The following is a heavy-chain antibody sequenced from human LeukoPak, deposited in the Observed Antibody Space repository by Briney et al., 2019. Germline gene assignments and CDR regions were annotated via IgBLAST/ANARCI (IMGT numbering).Heavy chain of an antibody. CDR2: VLHTGST. CDR3: ARGPAAVHP. V-gene: IGHV4-34*12. CDR1: GYSLTNHY. J-gene: IGHJ5*02. D-gene: IGHD6-13*01. Sequence: SETLSLTCAVHGYSLTNHYWIWIRQPPGKGLEWIAEVLHTGSTNCNPFFKSRVTVSVDTSKNQFFLNLTSVTAADTAVYYCARGPAAVHPWGRGILVTVSS.